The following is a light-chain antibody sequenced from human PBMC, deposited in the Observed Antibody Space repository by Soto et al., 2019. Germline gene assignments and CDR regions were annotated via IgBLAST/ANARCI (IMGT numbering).Light chain of an antibody. V-gene: IGKV2-28*01. CDR2: MGS. CDR1: QSLLHSNGFNY. J-gene: IGKJ1*01. CDR3: MQAVQTPWT. Sequence: EIVMTPSPLSLPVTPGEPASISCRSSQSLLHSNGFNYLDWYLQKPGQSPKLLIYMGSNRASGVPDRYSGSGSGTDFTMRISRVEAEDVGIYYCMQAVQTPWTFGQGTKVEFK.